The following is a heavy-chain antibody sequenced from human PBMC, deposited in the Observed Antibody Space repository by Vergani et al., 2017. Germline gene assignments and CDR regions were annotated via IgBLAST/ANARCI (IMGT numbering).Heavy chain of an antibody. D-gene: IGHD5-24*01. CDR3: ARWRRSRNQGFDY. CDR1: GGSISSYY. Sequence: QVQLQESGPGLVKPSETLSLTCTVSGGSISSYYWSWIRQHPGKGLEWIGYIYYSGSTYYNPSLKSRVTISVDTSKNQFSLKLSSVTAADTAVYYCARWRRSRNQGFDYWGQGTLVTVSS. J-gene: IGHJ4*02. CDR2: IYYSGST. V-gene: IGHV4-59*06.